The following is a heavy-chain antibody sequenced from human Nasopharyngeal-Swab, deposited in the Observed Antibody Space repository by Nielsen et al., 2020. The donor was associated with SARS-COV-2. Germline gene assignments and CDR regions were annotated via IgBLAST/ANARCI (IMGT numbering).Heavy chain of an antibody. Sequence: GESLKISCAASGFTFNDYGMNWVRQAPGKGLEWVSYISSSSSTIYYADSVKGRFTISRDNAQNSLSLQMNSLREEDTAIYYCARASKTGAAAGLHPFGNWGQGTLVTVSS. CDR1: GFTFNDYG. J-gene: IGHJ4*02. D-gene: IGHD6-13*01. V-gene: IGHV3-48*02. CDR3: ARASKTGAAAGLHPFGN. CDR2: ISSSSSTI.